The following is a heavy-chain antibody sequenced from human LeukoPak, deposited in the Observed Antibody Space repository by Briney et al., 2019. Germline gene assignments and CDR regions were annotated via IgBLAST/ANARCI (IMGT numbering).Heavy chain of an antibody. CDR1: GGPISSYY. CDR3: ARVRIVATIFPMVYYFDY. J-gene: IGHJ4*02. Sequence: PSETLSLTCTVSGGPISSYYWSWIRQPAGKGLEWIGRIYTSGSTNYNPSLKSRVTMSVDTSKNQFSLKLSSVTAADTAVYYCARVRIVATIFPMVYYFDYWGQGTLVTVSS. D-gene: IGHD5-12*01. CDR2: IYTSGST. V-gene: IGHV4-4*07.